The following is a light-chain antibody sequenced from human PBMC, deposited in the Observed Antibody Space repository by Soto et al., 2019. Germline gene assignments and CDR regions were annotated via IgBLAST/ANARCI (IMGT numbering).Light chain of an antibody. V-gene: IGLV1-40*01. J-gene: IGLJ1*01. Sequence: QSVLTQPPSVSGAPGQRVTISCTGSSSNIGAGYDVHWYQQLPGTAPKLLMYGNSNRPSGVPDRFSGSKSGTSASLAITGLQAEDEADYYCQSYDSSLSCSEVFGTGTKVTVL. CDR3: QSYDSSLSCSEV. CDR1: SSNIGAGYD. CDR2: GNS.